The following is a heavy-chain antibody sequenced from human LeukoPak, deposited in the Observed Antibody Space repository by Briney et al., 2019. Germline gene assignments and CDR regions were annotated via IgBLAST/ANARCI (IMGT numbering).Heavy chain of an antibody. CDR1: GGSPSGYY. CDR3: ARQWLVSPLFDY. D-gene: IGHD6-19*01. CDR2: INHSGST. J-gene: IGHJ4*02. V-gene: IGHV4-34*01. Sequence: PSETLSHTCAVYGGSPSGYYWSWIRPPPGKGLEWIGEINHSGSTNYNPSLKCRVTISVDTSKNQLSLKLSSMTAADTAVYYCARQWLVSPLFDYWGQGTLVTVSS.